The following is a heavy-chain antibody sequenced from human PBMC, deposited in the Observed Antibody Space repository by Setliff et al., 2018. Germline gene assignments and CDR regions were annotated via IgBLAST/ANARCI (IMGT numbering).Heavy chain of an antibody. CDR2: ISDDGSDT. D-gene: IGHD3-22*01. CDR1: GFTFRVYN. J-gene: IGHJ6*03. Sequence: PGGSLRLSCAASGFTFRVYNMHWVRQAPGKGLEWVAFISDDGSDTYFADSVNGRFTISRDNSKNTLYREMNSLKTEDTAVYYCTRQTSPHPDSSGYYYDLTFYYYMDVWGKGTTVTVS. CDR3: TRQTSPHPDSSGYYYDLTFYYYMDV. V-gene: IGHV3-30*07.